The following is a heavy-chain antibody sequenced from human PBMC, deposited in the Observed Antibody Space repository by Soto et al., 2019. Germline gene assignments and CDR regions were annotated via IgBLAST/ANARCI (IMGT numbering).Heavy chain of an antibody. Sequence: ASVKVSCKASGYTFTGYYMHWVRQAPGQGLEWMGWINPNSGGTNYAQKFQGWVTMTRDTSISTAYMELSRLRFEDTAVYYCARERTGTTSMDVWGQGTTVTVSS. D-gene: IGHD1-1*01. CDR2: INPNSGGT. J-gene: IGHJ6*02. CDR3: ARERTGTTSMDV. CDR1: GYTFTGYY. V-gene: IGHV1-2*04.